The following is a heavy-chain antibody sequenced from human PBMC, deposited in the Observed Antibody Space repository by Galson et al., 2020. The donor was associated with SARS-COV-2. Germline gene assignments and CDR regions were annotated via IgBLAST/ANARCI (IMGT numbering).Heavy chain of an antibody. J-gene: IGHJ3*02. CDR3: AAPSCSSTSCYDAFDI. Sequence: SVKVSCKASGFTFTSSAVQCVRQARGQRLEWIGWIVVGSGNTNYAQKFQERVTITRDMSTSTAYMELSSLRSEDTAVYYCAAPSCSSTSCYDAFDIWGQGTMVTVSS. CDR1: GFTFTSSA. V-gene: IGHV1-58*01. D-gene: IGHD2-2*01. CDR2: IVVGSGNT.